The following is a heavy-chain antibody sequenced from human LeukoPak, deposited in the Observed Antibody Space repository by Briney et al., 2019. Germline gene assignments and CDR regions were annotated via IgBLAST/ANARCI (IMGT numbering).Heavy chain of an antibody. J-gene: IGHJ5*02. D-gene: IGHD3-10*01. CDR3: ARDGDYYGSGSYSWFDP. CDR1: GYSISSGYY. CDR2: IYTSGST. V-gene: IGHV4-38-2*02. Sequence: PSETLSLTCTVSGYSISSGYYWGWIRQPPGKGLEWIGRIYTSGSTNYNPSLKSRVTISVDTSKNQFSLKLSSVTAADTAVYYCARDGDYYGSGSYSWFDPWGQGTLVTVSS.